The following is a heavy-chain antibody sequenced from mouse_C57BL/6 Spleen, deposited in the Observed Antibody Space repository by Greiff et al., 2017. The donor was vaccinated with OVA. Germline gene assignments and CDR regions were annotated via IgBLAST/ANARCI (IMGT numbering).Heavy chain of an antibody. J-gene: IGHJ2*01. D-gene: IGHD4-1*01. CDR3: ARSRGNWERVYFDY. Sequence: QVQLQQPGAELVMPGASVTLSCKASGYTFTSSWMHWVKQRPGQGLEWIGEIDPSDSYTNYNQKFKGKSTLTVDKSSSTAYMQLSSLTSEDSAVYYCARSRGNWERVYFDYWGQGTTLTVSS. CDR2: IDPSDSYT. V-gene: IGHV1-69*01. CDR1: GYTFTSSW.